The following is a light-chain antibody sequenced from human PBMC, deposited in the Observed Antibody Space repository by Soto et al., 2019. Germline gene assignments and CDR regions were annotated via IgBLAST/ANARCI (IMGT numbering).Light chain of an antibody. CDR2: DVS. V-gene: IGLV2-11*01. J-gene: IGLJ1*01. Sequence: QAALTQPRSVSGSPGQSVTISCTGTSSDVGGYNYVSWYQQHPGKAPKLMIYDVSKRPSGVPDRLSGSKSGNTASRTISGLQAEEESDYYCCSYAGSYTRYVFGTGTKLTVL. CDR1: SSDVGGYNY. CDR3: CSYAGSYTRYV.